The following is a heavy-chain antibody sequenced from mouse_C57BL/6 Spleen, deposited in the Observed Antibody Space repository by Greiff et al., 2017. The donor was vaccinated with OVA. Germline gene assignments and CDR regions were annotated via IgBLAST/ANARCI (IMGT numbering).Heavy chain of an antibody. CDR3: TRWGMVTTVDY. D-gene: IGHD2-2*01. CDR1: GYTFTDYE. CDR2: IDPETGGT. Sequence: VQLVESGAELVRPGASVTLSCKASGYTFTDYEMHWVKQTPVHGLEWIGAIDPETGGTAYNQKFKGKAILTADKSSSTAYMELRSLTSEDSAVYYCTRWGMVTTVDYWGQGTTLTVSS. V-gene: IGHV1-15*01. J-gene: IGHJ2*01.